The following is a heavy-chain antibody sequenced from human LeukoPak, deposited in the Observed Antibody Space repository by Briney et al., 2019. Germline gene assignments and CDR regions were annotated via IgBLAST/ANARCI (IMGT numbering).Heavy chain of an antibody. V-gene: IGHV3-7*01. CDR1: GFTSNSYW. Sequence: GGSLRLSCAASGFTSNSYWMSWGRQAPGKGLEWVANIKEDGDEKHYVASVKGRFTISRDNSKNTLYLQMNSLRAEDTAVYYCAKDRDSYGAFDYWGQGTLVTVSS. CDR3: AKDRDSYGAFDY. D-gene: IGHD5-18*01. J-gene: IGHJ4*02. CDR2: IKEDGDEK.